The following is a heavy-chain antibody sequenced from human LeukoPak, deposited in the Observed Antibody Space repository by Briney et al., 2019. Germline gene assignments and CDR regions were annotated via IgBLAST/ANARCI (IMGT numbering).Heavy chain of an antibody. J-gene: IGHJ4*02. Sequence: GGSLRLSCAASGFTFSSYSMNWVRQAPGKGLEWVSYISSSSTTIYYADSVKGRFTISRDNAKNSVLLQMNSLRAEDTAVYYCARSNPYFDTSGPLDYWGQGTLVTVSS. V-gene: IGHV3-48*04. D-gene: IGHD3-22*01. CDR1: GFTFSSYS. CDR3: ARSNPYFDTSGPLDY. CDR2: ISSSSTTI.